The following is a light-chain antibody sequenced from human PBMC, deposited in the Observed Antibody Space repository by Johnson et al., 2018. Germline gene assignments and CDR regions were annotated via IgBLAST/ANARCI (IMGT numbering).Light chain of an antibody. V-gene: IGLV1-51*02. CDR1: SSNIGNNY. CDR2: ENN. CDR3: GEWDSSLSARNV. Sequence: QSVLTQPPSVSAAPGQKVTISCSGSSSNIGNNYVSWYQQLPGTAPKLLIYENNKRPSGIPDRFSGSKSGTSATLGITGLQTGDEADYSCGEWDSSLSARNVCGTGTKVTVL. J-gene: IGLJ1*01.